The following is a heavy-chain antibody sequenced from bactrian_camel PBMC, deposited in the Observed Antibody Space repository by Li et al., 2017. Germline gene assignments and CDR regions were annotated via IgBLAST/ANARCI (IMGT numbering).Heavy chain of an antibody. J-gene: IGHJ4*01. Sequence: HVQLVESGGGSAQPGGSLRLTCVASGFTFKNFPMTWVRQRPGQGLEWVGSIMQDSPRTEYAESVKGRFTISRDNRENALYLQLNSLKTEDTAKYICAKGIQKCPGNYCRPEGQGTQVTVS. D-gene: IGHD2*01. V-gene: IGHV3-2*01. CDR2: IMQDSPRT. CDR1: GFTFKNFP.